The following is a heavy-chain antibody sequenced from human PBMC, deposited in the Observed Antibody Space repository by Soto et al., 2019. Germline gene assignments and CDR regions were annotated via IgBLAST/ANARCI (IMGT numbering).Heavy chain of an antibody. V-gene: IGHV6-1*01. CDR3: ARDCTNGVCYPSYHYGMDV. CDR1: GDSVSSNRSA. CDR2: TYYRSKWYN. Sequence: SQTLSLTCAISGDSVSSNRSAWNWIRQSPSRGLEWLGRTYYRSKWYNDYAVSVKSRITINPDTSKNQFSLQLNSVTPEDTAVYYCARDCTNGVCYPSYHYGMDVWGQGTTVTVSS. D-gene: IGHD2-8*01. J-gene: IGHJ6*02.